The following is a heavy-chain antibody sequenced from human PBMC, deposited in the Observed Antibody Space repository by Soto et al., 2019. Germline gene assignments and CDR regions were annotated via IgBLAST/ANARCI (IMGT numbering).Heavy chain of an antibody. CDR1: GDSVSSNSAA. D-gene: IGHD3-3*01. CDR2: TYYRSKWYN. V-gene: IGHV6-1*01. CDR3: ARGLYDFWSGYLDYYMDV. J-gene: IGHJ6*03. Sequence: SQTLSLTCAISGDSVSSNSAAWNWIRQSPSRGLEWLGRTYYRSKWYNDYAVSVKSRITINPDTSKNQFSLQLNSVTPEDTAVYYCARGLYDFWSGYLDYYMDVWGKGTTVTVS.